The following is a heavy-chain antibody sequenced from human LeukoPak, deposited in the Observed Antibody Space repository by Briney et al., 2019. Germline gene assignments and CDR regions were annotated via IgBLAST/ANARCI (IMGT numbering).Heavy chain of an antibody. CDR3: ARDGAAAGLYFDL. V-gene: IGHV3-7*01. Sequence: GGXXRLSCAVSGFTFSDYWMNWVRQAPGKGLEWVASIHLNGGEKSYVDSVKGRFTISRDNPKNSLYLQMSSLRAEDTGVYYCARDGAAAGLYFDLWGQGTLVTVSS. CDR1: GFTFSDYW. CDR2: IHLNGGEK. D-gene: IGHD6-13*01. J-gene: IGHJ4*01.